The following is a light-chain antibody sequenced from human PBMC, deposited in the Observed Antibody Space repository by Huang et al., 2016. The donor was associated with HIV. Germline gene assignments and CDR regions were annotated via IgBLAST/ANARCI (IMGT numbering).Light chain of an antibody. CDR3: QQSYNTPT. CDR1: QRINSY. Sequence: DIQMTQSPSSLSASVGDRVTITCRASQRINSYLNWYQQKPGKAPNLLIYGASSLQSGVPSRVSGSGSGTDFTLTISRLQPEDFATYYCQQSYNTPTFGHGTKVEI. CDR2: GAS. J-gene: IGKJ1*01. V-gene: IGKV1-39*01.